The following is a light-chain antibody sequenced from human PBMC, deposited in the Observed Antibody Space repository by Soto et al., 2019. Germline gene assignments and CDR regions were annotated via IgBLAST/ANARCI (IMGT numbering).Light chain of an antibody. V-gene: IGLV2-14*03. CDR3: CSYAGSSTFV. CDR1: SSDVGYYNY. Sequence: QSALTQPASVSGSPGQSITISCTGTSSDVGYYNYVSWYQQHPGKAPKLMIYDVRNRPSGVSNRFSGSKSGNTASLTISGLQAEDEADYYCCSYAGSSTFVFGTGTKVTVL. J-gene: IGLJ1*01. CDR2: DVR.